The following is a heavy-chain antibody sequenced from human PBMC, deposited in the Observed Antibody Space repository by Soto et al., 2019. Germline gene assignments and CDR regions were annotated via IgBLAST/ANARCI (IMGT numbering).Heavy chain of an antibody. J-gene: IGHJ5*02. CDR3: VREGGDNWFDP. CDR1: GGSISRGDYY. D-gene: IGHD3-16*01. V-gene: IGHV4-30-4*01. CDR2: IYYSGST. Sequence: QVQLQESGPGLVKPSQTLSLTCTVAGGSISRGDYYWSWIRQPPGKGLEWIGYIYYSGSTFYNPYLKNRVTISLDTSKIQFSLKLSSVTAADTAVYDCVREGGDNWFDPWGKGPLVTVSS.